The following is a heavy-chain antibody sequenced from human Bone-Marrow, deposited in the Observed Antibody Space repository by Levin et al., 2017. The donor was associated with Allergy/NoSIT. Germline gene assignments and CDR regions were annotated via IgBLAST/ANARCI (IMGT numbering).Heavy chain of an antibody. D-gene: IGHD1-26*01. Sequence: GGSLRLSCAASGFTFSSYAMHWVRQAPGKGLEWVAVISYDGSNKYYADSVKGRFTISRDNSKNTLYLQMNSLRAEDTAVYYCARDWILGSYWIGAAFDIWGQGTMVTVSS. CDR2: ISYDGSNK. J-gene: IGHJ3*02. CDR3: ARDWILGSYWIGAAFDI. V-gene: IGHV3-30-3*01. CDR1: GFTFSSYA.